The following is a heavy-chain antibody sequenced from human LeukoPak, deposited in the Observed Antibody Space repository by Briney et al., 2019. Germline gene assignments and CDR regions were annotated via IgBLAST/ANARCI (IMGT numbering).Heavy chain of an antibody. V-gene: IGHV3-74*01. CDR1: GFTFNNYW. D-gene: IGHD1-26*01. Sequence: GGSLRLSCAASGFTFNNYWMLWVRQAPGKGLVWVSRINTDGSGTSYAVSVKGRFTVSRDNAKNTLYLQMNSLRAEDTAVYYYARSLRENLFDHWGQGTLVTVPS. CDR3: ARSLRENLFDH. J-gene: IGHJ5*02. CDR2: INTDGSGT.